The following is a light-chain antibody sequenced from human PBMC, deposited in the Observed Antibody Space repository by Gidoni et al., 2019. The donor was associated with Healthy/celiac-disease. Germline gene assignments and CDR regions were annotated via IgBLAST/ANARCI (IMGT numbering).Light chain of an antibody. CDR3: SSYAGSTLYV. V-gene: IGLV2-8*01. J-gene: IGLJ1*01. CDR2: EVS. Sequence: QSALTQPPSASGSPGQSVTISCTGTSSDVGGYNSVSWYQQHPGKAPKLMIYEVSKRPSGVPDRFSGSKSGNTASLTVSGLQAEDEADYYCSSYAGSTLYVFGTGTKVTVL. CDR1: SSDVGGYNS.